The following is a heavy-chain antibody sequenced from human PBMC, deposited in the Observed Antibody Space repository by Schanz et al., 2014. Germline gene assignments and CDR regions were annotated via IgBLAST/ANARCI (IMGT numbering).Heavy chain of an antibody. J-gene: IGHJ5*02. CDR2: IKKDGSEK. Sequence: EVQLVESGGGVVQPGRSLRLSCAASGFTFSTHAMHWVRQAPGKGLEWVANIKKDGSEKYYVDSVKGRFTISRDNAKNSLFLQMNSLRPEDTAVYYCARGRVLESWGQGTLVTVSS. V-gene: IGHV3-7*01. D-gene: IGHD1-1*01. CDR1: GFTFSTHA. CDR3: ARGRVLES.